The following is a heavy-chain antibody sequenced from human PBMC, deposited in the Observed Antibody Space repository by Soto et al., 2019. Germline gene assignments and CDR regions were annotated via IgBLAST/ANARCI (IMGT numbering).Heavy chain of an antibody. CDR2: TSYDGKND. CDR3: ARTGDGHHDFLDY. J-gene: IGHJ4*02. Sequence: QVQLVESGGGVVQPGKSLRLSCVASGFAFRSFAMHWVRQAPGKGLEWVAVTSYDGKNDYYADSVKGRFTISRDNSKNTLSLQMNSLRAADTAVYYCARTGDGHHDFLDYWGQGILVSVSS. D-gene: IGHD1-1*01. V-gene: IGHV3-30*14. CDR1: GFAFRSFA.